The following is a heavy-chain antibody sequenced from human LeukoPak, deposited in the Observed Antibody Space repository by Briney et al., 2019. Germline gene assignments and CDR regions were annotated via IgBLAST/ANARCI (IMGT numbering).Heavy chain of an antibody. CDR2: ISGSGGST. J-gene: IGHJ6*03. V-gene: IGHV3-23*01. Sequence: GGSLRLSCAASGFTFSSYAMSWVRQAPGKGLEWVSAISGSGGSTYYADSVKGRFTISRDNSKNTLYLQMNSLRAEDTAVYYCAKDFAYYSNPLVPFYYYYYMDVWGKGTTVTVSS. CDR3: AKDFAYYSNPLVPFYYYYYMDV. CDR1: GFTFSSYA. D-gene: IGHD4-11*01.